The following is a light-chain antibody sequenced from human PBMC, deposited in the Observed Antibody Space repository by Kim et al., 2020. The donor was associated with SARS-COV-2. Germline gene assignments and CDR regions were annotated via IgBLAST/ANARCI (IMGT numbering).Light chain of an antibody. CDR2: GAS. Sequence: AIRMTQSPFSLSASVGDRVTIACWASQAISNCLAWYQQKPGKAPELLIYGASTLQSGVPSRFRGGGSGTDFTLTITSLQSEDFATYYCQQYSSFAYTLGQGTKLEI. CDR1: QAISNC. CDR3: QQYSSFAYT. J-gene: IGKJ2*01. V-gene: IGKV1-8*01.